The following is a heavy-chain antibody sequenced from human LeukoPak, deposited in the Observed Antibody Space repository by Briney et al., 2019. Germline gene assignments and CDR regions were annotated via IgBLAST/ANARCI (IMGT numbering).Heavy chain of an antibody. V-gene: IGHV1-8*01. J-gene: IGHJ4*02. CDR2: MNPNSGNT. CDR3: ARDYGDYFSRFDY. Sequence: ASVKVSCKASGYTFTSYDINRVRQATGQGLEWMGWMNPNSGNTGYAQKFQGRVTMTRNTSISTAYMELSSLRSEDTAVYYCARDYGDYFSRFDYWGQGTLVTVSS. D-gene: IGHD4-17*01. CDR1: GYTFTSYD.